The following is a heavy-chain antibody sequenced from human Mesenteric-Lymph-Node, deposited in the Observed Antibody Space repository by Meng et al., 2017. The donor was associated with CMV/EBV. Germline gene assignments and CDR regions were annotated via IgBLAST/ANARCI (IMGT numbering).Heavy chain of an antibody. D-gene: IGHD6-13*01. V-gene: IGHV2-5*01. Sequence: SGPTLVKPTQILTLTCTFSGFSLSTSGVGVGWIRQPPGKALEWLALIYWNDDKRYSPSLKSRFTITKDTSKNQVVLTMTNMDPVDTATYYCAHFIAAAGTIDYWGQGTLVTVSS. CDR3: AHFIAAAGTIDY. CDR2: IYWNDDK. CDR1: GFSLSTSGVG. J-gene: IGHJ4*02.